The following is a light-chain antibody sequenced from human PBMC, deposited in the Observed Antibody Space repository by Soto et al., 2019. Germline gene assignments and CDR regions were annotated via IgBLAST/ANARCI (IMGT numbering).Light chain of an antibody. J-gene: IGLJ1*01. V-gene: IGLV2-14*01. CDR1: SSYIVTYNF. Sequence: QSVLSQPASVSGSPGQSITISCTGTSSYIVTYNFVSWYQQHPGKVPKLIVYEVSSRPSVVSDRFSGSKSGNTASLTISGLQTEDEAEYYCSSKTNNITPLYVFGTGTKVTVL. CDR2: EVS. CDR3: SSKTNNITPLYV.